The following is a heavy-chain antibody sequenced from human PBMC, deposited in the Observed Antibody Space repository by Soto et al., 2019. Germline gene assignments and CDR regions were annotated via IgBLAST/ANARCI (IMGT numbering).Heavy chain of an antibody. CDR1: GRPLNRNA. J-gene: IGHJ5*02. Sequence: XRSLRLSCAVGGRPLNRNARSWVRHDPGKGLGLVSAISCGAGSTYYADSVKGRFTISRDNSKNTLYLQMNSLRAADTAVYDCATDREGGDWFDPWGQGPLVTVSS. CDR2: ISCGAGST. D-gene: IGHD4-17*01. CDR3: ATDREGGDWFDP. V-gene: IGHV3-23*01.